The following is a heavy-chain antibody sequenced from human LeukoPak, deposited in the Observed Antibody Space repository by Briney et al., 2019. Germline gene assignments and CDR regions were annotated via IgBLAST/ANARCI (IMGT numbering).Heavy chain of an antibody. CDR1: GFTFSTYV. V-gene: IGHV3-64D*06. CDR2: ISSNGDNT. Sequence: GGSLRLSCATSGFTFSTYVMHWVRQAPGKGLEYVSAISSNGDNTYYADSVKGRFTISRDNSKNTLYLQMSSLRADDTAVYYCVRGTGYWGQGTLVTVSS. J-gene: IGHJ4*02. CDR3: VRGTGY.